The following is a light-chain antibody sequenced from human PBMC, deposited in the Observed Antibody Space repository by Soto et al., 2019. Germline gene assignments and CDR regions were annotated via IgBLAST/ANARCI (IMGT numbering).Light chain of an antibody. CDR2: GAS. CDR1: QSVSSN. Sequence: EIVMTQSPATLSVSPGERATLPCRASQSVSSNLAWYQQKPGQAPRLLICGASTRATGTPAWFSGSGSGTEFTLTISSLQSEDFAVYYCQQYNNWPPITFGQGTKVEIK. CDR3: QQYNNWPPIT. J-gene: IGKJ1*01. V-gene: IGKV3-15*01.